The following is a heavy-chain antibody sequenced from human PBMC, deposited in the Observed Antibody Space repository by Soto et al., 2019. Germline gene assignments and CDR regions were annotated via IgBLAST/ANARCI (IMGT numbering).Heavy chain of an antibody. CDR2: ISWDSGSI. J-gene: IGHJ4*02. CDR3: TKATLAELSRRAHVFDH. Sequence: EVQLVESGGGLVQPGKSLRLSCAASGFTFDDYAMHWVRQVPGKGLEWVSGISWDSGSIDYADSVKGRFTISRENANNPLLLVMNSLTSEDTAFYYCTKATLAELSRRAHVFDHWGQGALVAVSS. CDR1: GFTFDDYA. D-gene: IGHD1-7*01. V-gene: IGHV3-9*01.